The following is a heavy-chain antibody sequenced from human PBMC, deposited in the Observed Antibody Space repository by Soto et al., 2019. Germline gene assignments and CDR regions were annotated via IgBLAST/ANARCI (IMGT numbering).Heavy chain of an antibody. CDR3: ARERRYCSGGSCYLYWFDP. V-gene: IGHV1-2*02. CDR2: INPNSGGT. CDR1: GYTFTGYY. Sequence: QVQLVQSGAEVKKPGASVKVSCKASGYTFTGYYMHWVRQAPGQGLEWMGWINPNSGGTNYAQKFQGRVTMTRDTSISTAYMELSRLRSDDTAVYYCARERRYCSGGSCYLYWFDPWGQGTLVTVSS. J-gene: IGHJ5*02. D-gene: IGHD2-15*01.